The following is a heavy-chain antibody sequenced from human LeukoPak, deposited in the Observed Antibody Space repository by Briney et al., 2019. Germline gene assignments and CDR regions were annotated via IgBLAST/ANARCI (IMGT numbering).Heavy chain of an antibody. J-gene: IGHJ6*02. Sequence: SETLSLTCTVSGGSISSYYWSWIRQPPGKGLEWIGYIYYSGSTNYNPSLKSRVTISVDTSENQFSLKLSSVTAADTAVYYCARLRTVAARRYYYYGMDVWGQGTTVTVSS. V-gene: IGHV4-59*08. D-gene: IGHD6-19*01. CDR2: IYYSGST. CDR3: ARLRTVAARRYYYYGMDV. CDR1: GGSISSYY.